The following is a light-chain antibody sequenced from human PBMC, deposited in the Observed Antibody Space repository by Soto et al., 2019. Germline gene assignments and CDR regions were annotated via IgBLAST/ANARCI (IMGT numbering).Light chain of an antibody. J-gene: IGKJ2*01. CDR3: QQYGSSPRT. V-gene: IGKV3-20*01. CDR2: GAS. Sequence: DIVLTQSPGTLSLSPGERATLSCRASQSVSSSYLAWYQQKPGQAPRLLIYGASSRATGIPDRFSGSGSGTDFTLTISRLEPEDFAVYYCQQYGSSPRTFGQGPNLEI. CDR1: QSVSSSY.